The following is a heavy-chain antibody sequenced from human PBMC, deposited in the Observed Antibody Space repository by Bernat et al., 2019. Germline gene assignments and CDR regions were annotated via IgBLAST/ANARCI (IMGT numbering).Heavy chain of an antibody. J-gene: IGHJ4*02. Sequence: QVQLQQWGAGPLKPSETLSLTCAVYGESFSGYYWSWIRQPPGKGLEWIGEINHSGITNYNPSLKRRVTMSVDTSKNQFSLKLTSVTAADTAVYYCARGAATAPKFDYWGQGSLVTVSS. V-gene: IGHV4-34*02. CDR1: GESFSGYY. CDR3: ARGAATAPKFDY. D-gene: IGHD6-13*01. CDR2: INHSGIT.